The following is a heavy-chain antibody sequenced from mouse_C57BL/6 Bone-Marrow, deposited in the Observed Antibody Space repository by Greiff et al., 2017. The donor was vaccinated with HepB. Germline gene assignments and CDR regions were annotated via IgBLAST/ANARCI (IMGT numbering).Heavy chain of an antibody. Sequence: QVQLQQSGAELVRPGTSVKMSCKASGYTFTNYWIGWAKQRPGHGLEWIGDIYPGGGYTNYNEKFKGKATMTADKSSSTAYMQFSSLTSEDSAIYYCAIGYFYWYFDVWGTGTTVTVSS. J-gene: IGHJ1*03. CDR2: IYPGGGYT. V-gene: IGHV1-63*01. D-gene: IGHD2-3*01. CDR3: AIGYFYWYFDV. CDR1: GYTFTNYW.